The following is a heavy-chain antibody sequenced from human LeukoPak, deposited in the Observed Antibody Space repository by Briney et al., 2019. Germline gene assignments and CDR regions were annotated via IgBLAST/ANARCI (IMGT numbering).Heavy chain of an antibody. CDR2: INHGEST. CDR3: ARDRTYYYDTSDYYPSNYYGMDV. V-gene: IGHV4-34*01. J-gene: IGHJ6*02. D-gene: IGHD3-22*01. Sequence: SETLSLTCAVSGGSFSGYYWYWIRQPPGKGLEWIGEINHGESTNYNPSLKSRAPLSVDTSKNQFSLKMTSVTAADTAVNYCARDRTYYYDTSDYYPSNYYGMDVWGQGTTVIVSS. CDR1: GGSFSGYY.